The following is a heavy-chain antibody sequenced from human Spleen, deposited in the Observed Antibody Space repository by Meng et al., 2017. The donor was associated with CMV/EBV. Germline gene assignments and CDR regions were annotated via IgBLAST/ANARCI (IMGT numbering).Heavy chain of an antibody. J-gene: IGHJ4*02. D-gene: IGHD6-19*01. V-gene: IGHV3-20*04. CDR1: QFTFYDYY. CDR3: ARDGGYSSGWFDY. CDR2: INWNGGST. Sequence: LSLTCAASQFTFYDYYMSWIRQAPGKGLEWVAVINWNGGSTGYADSVKGRFTISRDNAKNSLYLQMNSLRAGDTALYYCARDGGYSSGWFDYWGQGTLVTVSS.